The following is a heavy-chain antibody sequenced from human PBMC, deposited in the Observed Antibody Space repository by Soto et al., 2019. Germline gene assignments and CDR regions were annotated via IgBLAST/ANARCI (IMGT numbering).Heavy chain of an antibody. CDR3: ARDGGDGYGWSYYGMDV. Sequence: SQTLSLTCAISGDSVSSNSAAWNWIRQSPSRGLEWLGRTYYRSKWYNDYAVSVKSRITINPDTSKNQFSLQLNSVTPEDTAVYYCARDGGDGYGWSYYGMDVWGQGTTVTVSS. CDR2: TYYRSKWYN. J-gene: IGHJ6*02. CDR1: GDSVSSNSAA. D-gene: IGHD5-18*01. V-gene: IGHV6-1*01.